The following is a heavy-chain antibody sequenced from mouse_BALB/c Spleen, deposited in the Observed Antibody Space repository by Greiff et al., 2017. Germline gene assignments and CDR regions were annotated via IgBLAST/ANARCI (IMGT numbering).Heavy chain of an antibody. Sequence: EVQLQESGPELVKPGASVKISCKASGYTFTDYNMHWVKQSHGKSLEWIGYIYPYNGGTGYNQKFKSKATLTVDNSSSTAYMELRSLTSEDSAVYYCAKGNWGFAYWGQGTLVTVSA. D-gene: IGHD4-1*01. CDR3: AKGNWGFAY. J-gene: IGHJ3*01. V-gene: IGHV1S29*02. CDR1: GYTFTDYN. CDR2: IYPYNGGT.